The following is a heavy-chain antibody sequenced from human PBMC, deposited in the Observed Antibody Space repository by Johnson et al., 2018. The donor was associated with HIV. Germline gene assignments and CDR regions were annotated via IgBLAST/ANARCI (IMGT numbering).Heavy chain of an antibody. CDR1: GFIFNNYG. J-gene: IGHJ3*02. CDR3: AKDANVNWGPRDAFDI. D-gene: IGHD7-27*01. V-gene: IGHV3-30*02. CDR2: IRYDGSNK. Sequence: QVQLVESGGGVVQPGGSLRLSCVASGFIFNNYGIHWVRQAPGKGLEWVAFIRYDGSNKYYADSVKGRFTISRDNAKNSLYLQMNSPRPEDTALYYCAKDANVNWGPRDAFDIWGRGTIVTVSS.